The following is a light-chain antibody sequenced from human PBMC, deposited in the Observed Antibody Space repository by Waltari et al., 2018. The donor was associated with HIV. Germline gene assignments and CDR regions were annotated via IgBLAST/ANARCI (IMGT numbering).Light chain of an antibody. CDR2: GAT. CDR3: QQSYSLPQT. Sequence: DIQMTQSPSSLSASVGDRVTITCRASHGIGNNLNWYHHKPGKAPRLLIFGATSLQGGVPSRFSGSGSGTEFTLTGSSLQPEDFATYYCQQSYSLPQTFGQGTNVEIK. V-gene: IGKV1-39*01. CDR1: HGIGNN. J-gene: IGKJ1*01.